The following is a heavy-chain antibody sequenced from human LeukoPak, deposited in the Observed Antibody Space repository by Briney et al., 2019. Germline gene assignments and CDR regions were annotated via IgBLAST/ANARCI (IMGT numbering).Heavy chain of an antibody. D-gene: IGHD3-10*01. J-gene: IGHJ5*02. CDR3: AKDPYGSGSYENWFDP. CDR1: GFTFSSYA. V-gene: IGHV3-23*01. CDR2: IRGSGGST. Sequence: PGGSLRLSCAASGFTFSSYAMSWVRQAPGKGLEWVSAIRGSGGSTYYADSVKGRFTISRGNSKNTLYLQMNSLRAEDTAVYYCAKDPYGSGSYENWFDPWGQGTLVTVSS.